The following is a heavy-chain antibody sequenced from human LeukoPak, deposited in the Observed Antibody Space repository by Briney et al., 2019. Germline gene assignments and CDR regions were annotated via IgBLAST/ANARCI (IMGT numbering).Heavy chain of an antibody. CDR3: ASGGAAAIDYYYYMDV. V-gene: IGHV1-69*06. CDR1: GGTFSSYA. J-gene: IGHJ6*03. Sequence: SVEVSCKASGGTFSSYAISWVRQAPGQGLEWMGGIIPIFGTANYAQKFQGRVTITADKSTSTAYMELSSLRSEDTAVYYCASGGAAAIDYYYYMDVWGKGTTVTVSS. CDR2: IIPIFGTA. D-gene: IGHD2-2*01.